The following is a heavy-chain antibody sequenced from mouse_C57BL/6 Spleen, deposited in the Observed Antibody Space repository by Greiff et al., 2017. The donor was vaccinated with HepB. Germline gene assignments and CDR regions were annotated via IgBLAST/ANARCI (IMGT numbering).Heavy chain of an antibody. J-gene: IGHJ3*01. Sequence: VQLQQSGAELVRPGASVTLSCKASGYTFTDYEMHWVKQTPVHGLEWIGAIDPETGGTAYNQKFKGKAILTADKSSSTAYMELRSLTSEDSAVYYCTVPGAGTRFAYWGQGTLVTVSA. V-gene: IGHV1-15*01. CDR1: GYTFTDYE. CDR2: IDPETGGT. D-gene: IGHD4-1*01. CDR3: TVPGAGTRFAY.